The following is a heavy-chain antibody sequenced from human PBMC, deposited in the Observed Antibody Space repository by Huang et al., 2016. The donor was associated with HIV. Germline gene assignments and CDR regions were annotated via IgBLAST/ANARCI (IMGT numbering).Heavy chain of an antibody. CDR2: INHRGST. D-gene: IGHD1-1*01. CDR3: ARERMMSWLDDHDAFDI. V-gene: IGHV4-34*01. Sequence: QVQLQQWGAGLLKPSETLSLTCAVYGGSFSGYYWSWIRQSPGKGREWIGEINHRGSTNYNPSLKSRLTISVDTSKNQFALKLSSVTAADTAVYYCARERMMSWLDDHDAFDIWGQGTMVTVSS. J-gene: IGHJ3*02. CDR1: GGSFSGYY.